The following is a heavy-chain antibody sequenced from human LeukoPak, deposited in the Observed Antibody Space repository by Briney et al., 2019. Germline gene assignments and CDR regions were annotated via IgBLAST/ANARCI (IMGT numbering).Heavy chain of an antibody. Sequence: SETLSLTCTISGGSISIDSLTTYYWSWVRQPPGKGLEWIGSIFGGGNTNYNPSLRSRVTISADTSKRQFSLKLRSVTAADTAIYYCAIYGNWFDPWGQGTLVAVSS. D-gene: IGHD4-17*01. CDR1: GGSISIDSLTTYY. J-gene: IGHJ5*02. CDR2: IFGGGNT. V-gene: IGHV4-61*01. CDR3: AIYGNWFDP.